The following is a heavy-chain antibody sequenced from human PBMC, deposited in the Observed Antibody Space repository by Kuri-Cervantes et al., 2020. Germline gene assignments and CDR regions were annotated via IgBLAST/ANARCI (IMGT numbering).Heavy chain of an antibody. D-gene: IGHD2-2*01. CDR1: GFTFSSYA. J-gene: IGHJ3*02. V-gene: IGHV3-30-3*01. CDR3: ARDRADIVVVTNAFDI. CDR2: ISYDGSNK. Sequence: GGSLRLSCAASGFTFSSYAMHWVRQAPGKGLEWVAVISYDGSNKYYADSVKGRFTISRDNSKNTLYLQMNSLRAEDTAVYYCARDRADIVVVTNAFDIWGQGTMVTVPS.